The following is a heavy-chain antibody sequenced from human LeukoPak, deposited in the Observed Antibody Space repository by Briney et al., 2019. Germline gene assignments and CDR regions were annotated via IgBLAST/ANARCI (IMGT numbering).Heavy chain of an antibody. Sequence: PGGSLRLSCAASGFTFSSYAMHWVRQAPGKGLEWVAVISYDGSNKYYADSVKGRFIISRDNSKNTLYLQMNSLRAEDTAVYYCARDLTYYDILTGYYIDYWGQGTLVTVSS. V-gene: IGHV3-30*04. D-gene: IGHD3-9*01. CDR2: ISYDGSNK. CDR3: ARDLTYYDILTGYYIDY. CDR1: GFTFSSYA. J-gene: IGHJ4*02.